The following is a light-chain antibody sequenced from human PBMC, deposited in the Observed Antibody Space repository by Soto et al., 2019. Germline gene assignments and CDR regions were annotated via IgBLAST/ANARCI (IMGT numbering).Light chain of an antibody. J-gene: IGKJ1*01. CDR3: QQLRT. V-gene: IGKV3D-15*01. Sequence: EIVMTQSPATLSVSPGERATLSCRASQSVSSNLAWYQQKPGRAPRLLIYGASSRATGIPDRFSGSGSGTDFTLTISRLEPEDFAVYYCQQLRTFGQGTKVDIK. CDR2: GAS. CDR1: QSVSSN.